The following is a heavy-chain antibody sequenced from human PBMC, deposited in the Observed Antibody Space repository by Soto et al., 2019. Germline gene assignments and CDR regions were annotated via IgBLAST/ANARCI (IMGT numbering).Heavy chain of an antibody. D-gene: IGHD5-12*01. CDR2: IYWDDDK. Sequence: QITLKESGPTLVKPTQTLTLTCTFSGFSLSTSGVGVGWIRQPPGKALEWLALIYWDDDKRYSASLKSRLTITTGTSKTRVVLTMPNMDPVDTATYYCAHADLPDSGYDRFDYWGQGTLVTVSS. CDR1: GFSLSTSGVG. J-gene: IGHJ4*02. V-gene: IGHV2-5*02. CDR3: AHADLPDSGYDRFDY.